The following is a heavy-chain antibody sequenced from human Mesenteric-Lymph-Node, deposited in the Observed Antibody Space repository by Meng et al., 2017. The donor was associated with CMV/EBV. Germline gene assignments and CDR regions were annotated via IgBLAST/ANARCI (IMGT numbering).Heavy chain of an antibody. CDR2: VSWNSGEI. J-gene: IGHJ3*02. D-gene: IGHD3-3*01. V-gene: IGHV3-21*01. CDR1: GFTFNNYE. CDR3: VRPSGPYYDLWTGYSAFDI. Sequence: GGSLRLSCAASGFTFNNYEMNWVHQAPGKGLEWVSGVSWNSGEIVYADSVKGRFTISRDNAKNSLYLQMNSLRAEDTAVYYCVRPSGPYYDLWTGYSAFDIWGQGTMVTVSS.